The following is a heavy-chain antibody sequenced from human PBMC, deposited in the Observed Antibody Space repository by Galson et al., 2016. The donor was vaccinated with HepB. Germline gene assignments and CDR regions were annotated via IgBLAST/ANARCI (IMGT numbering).Heavy chain of an antibody. CDR2: TYWDDDK. CDR1: GFSLTTSGVG. Sequence: PALVKPTQTLTLTCTFSGFSLTTSGVGVGWIRQPPGKALEWLAFTYWDDDKRYSPSLESRLTINKDTSKNQVVLILTNMDPVDTATYYCAHSDWGSNAFDIWGQGTMVTGSS. V-gene: IGHV2-5*02. J-gene: IGHJ3*02. CDR3: AHSDWGSNAFDI. D-gene: IGHD7-27*01.